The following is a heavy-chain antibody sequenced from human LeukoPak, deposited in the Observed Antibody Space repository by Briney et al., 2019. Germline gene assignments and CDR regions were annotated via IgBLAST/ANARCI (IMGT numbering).Heavy chain of an antibody. Sequence: GGSLSLSCGASGFTFRRFCMLGVRQAPGKGLEWVSSISSSSSYIYYADSVKGRFTISRDNAKNSLYLQINSLRAEETAVYYCDRDGRYRGSSGGFDFWGQGTLVTVSS. CDR3: DRDGRYRGSSGGFDF. D-gene: IGHD6-6*01. CDR1: GFTFRRFC. J-gene: IGHJ4*02. V-gene: IGHV3-21*01. CDR2: ISSSSSYI.